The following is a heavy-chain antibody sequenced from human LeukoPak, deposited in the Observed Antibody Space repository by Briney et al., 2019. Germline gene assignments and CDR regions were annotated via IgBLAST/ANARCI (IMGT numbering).Heavy chain of an antibody. J-gene: IGHJ6*02. CDR3: AREAYSNYDYYYYYGMDV. CDR2: VSGSGATT. V-gene: IGHV3-23*01. CDR1: GFTFSNYA. D-gene: IGHD4-11*01. Sequence: QPGGSLRLSCAASGFTFSNYAMTWVRQAPGQGLEWVSTVSGSGATTYYADSVKGRFTISRDNSKNTLYLQMNSLRAEDTAVYYCAREAYSNYDYYYYYGMDVWGQGTTVTVSS.